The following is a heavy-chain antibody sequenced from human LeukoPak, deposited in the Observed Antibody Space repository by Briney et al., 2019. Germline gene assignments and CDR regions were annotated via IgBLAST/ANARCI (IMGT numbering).Heavy chain of an antibody. CDR3: ARKSSSGFDAFDI. CDR1: GGSISSYY. Sequence: ASETLSLTCTVSGGSISSYYWSWIRQPPGKGLEWIGYIYYSGSTDYNPSLKSRATISVDTSKNQFSLKLSSVTAADTAVYYCARKSSSGFDAFDIWGQGTMVTVSS. J-gene: IGHJ3*02. V-gene: IGHV4-59*08. D-gene: IGHD3-22*01. CDR2: IYYSGST.